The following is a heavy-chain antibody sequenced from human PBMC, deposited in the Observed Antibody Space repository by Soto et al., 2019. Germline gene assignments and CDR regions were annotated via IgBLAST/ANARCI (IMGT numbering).Heavy chain of an antibody. CDR3: ARDPAP. V-gene: IGHV4-31*03. J-gene: IGHJ5*02. Sequence: QVQLQESGPGLVKPSETLSLTCTVSGGSITRGGYYWSWIRQHPGKGLEWIGYIYNSGTTYYNPSLKRRGTISVDTSKNQFSLKLTSVTAADTAVYYCARDPAPWGQGTLVTVSS. CDR2: IYNSGTT. CDR1: GGSITRGGYY.